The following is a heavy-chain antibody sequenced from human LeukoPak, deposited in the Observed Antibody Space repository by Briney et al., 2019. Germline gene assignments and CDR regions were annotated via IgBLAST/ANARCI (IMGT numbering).Heavy chain of an antibody. V-gene: IGHV1-69*05. CDR2: IIPIFGTA. J-gene: IGHJ6*03. Sequence: SVKVSCKASGGTFSSYAISWVRQAPGQGLEWMGGIIPIFGTANYAQKFQGRVTITTDESTSTAYMELSSLRSEDTAVYYCARMSIAARSVHYYYMDVWGKGTTVTVSS. CDR3: ARMSIAARSVHYYYMDV. CDR1: GGTFSSYA. D-gene: IGHD6-6*01.